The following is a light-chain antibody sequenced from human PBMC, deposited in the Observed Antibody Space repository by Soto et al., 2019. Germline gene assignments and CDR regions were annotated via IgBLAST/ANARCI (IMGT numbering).Light chain of an antibody. J-gene: IGKJ2*01. V-gene: IGKV1-39*01. CDR1: QSISSY. Sequence: DIQMTQSPSSLSASVGDRVTITCRASQSISSYLNWYQQKPGKAPKLLIYAASSLQSGVPSMFSGSGPGTDFTLTISSLQPEDFATYYCQQSYSTPYTFGQGTKLEIK. CDR3: QQSYSTPYT. CDR2: AAS.